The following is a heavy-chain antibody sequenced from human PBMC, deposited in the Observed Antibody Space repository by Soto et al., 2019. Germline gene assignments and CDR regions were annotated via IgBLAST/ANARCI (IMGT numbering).Heavy chain of an antibody. V-gene: IGHV3-30*18. Sequence: QVQLVESGGGLVKPGGSLRLSCAASGFTFSSYGMHWVRQAPGKGLEWVAVISYDGSNKYYADSVKGRFTISRDNSKNTLYLQMNSLRAEDTAVYYCAKDRARKGLGPLPMVVAAYFWYYYGMDVWGQGTTVTVSS. CDR2: ISYDGSNK. CDR1: GFTFSSYG. D-gene: IGHD2-15*01. J-gene: IGHJ6*02. CDR3: AKDRARKGLGPLPMVVAAYFWYYYGMDV.